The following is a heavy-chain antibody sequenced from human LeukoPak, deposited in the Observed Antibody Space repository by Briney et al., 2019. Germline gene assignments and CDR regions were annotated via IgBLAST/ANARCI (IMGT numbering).Heavy chain of an antibody. Sequence: GGSLRLSCAASGFTFSNYAMNWVRQAPGKGLEWVAVISYDGSNKYYADSVKGRFTISRDNSKNTLYLQMNSLRAEDTAVYYCAKVRHCSSTSCYWGYYFDYWGQGTLVTVSS. CDR1: GFTFSNYA. CDR2: ISYDGSNK. V-gene: IGHV3-30*18. D-gene: IGHD2-2*01. CDR3: AKVRHCSSTSCYWGYYFDY. J-gene: IGHJ4*02.